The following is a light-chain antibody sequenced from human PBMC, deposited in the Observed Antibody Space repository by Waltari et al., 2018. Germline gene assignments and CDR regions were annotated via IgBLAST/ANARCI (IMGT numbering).Light chain of an antibody. V-gene: IGKV2-30*01. CDR3: MQGTHRPWT. J-gene: IGKJ1*01. CDR1: QSLVSSDGNTY. Sequence: DVVMTQSPPSLPVTLGPPAPISRRSCQSLVSSDGNTYCNWFQQRPGQSPRRLIYKVSNRDSGVPDRFSGSGSGTDFTLRISTVEAEDVGVYYCMQGTHRPWTFGQGTKVEIK. CDR2: KVS.